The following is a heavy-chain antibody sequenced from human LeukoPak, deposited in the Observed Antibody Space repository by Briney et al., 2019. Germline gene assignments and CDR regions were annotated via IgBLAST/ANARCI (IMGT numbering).Heavy chain of an antibody. CDR3: ARDVGVVPAAPTY. Sequence: GGSLRLSCAASGFSFSNSAMHWVRQAPGKGLEWVAVISFDGTNKYYADSVKGRFTISRDNAKNSLYLQMNSLRAEDTAVYYCARDVGVVPAAPTYWGQGTLVTVSS. CDR1: GFSFSNSA. D-gene: IGHD2-2*01. V-gene: IGHV3-30-3*01. CDR2: ISFDGTNK. J-gene: IGHJ4*02.